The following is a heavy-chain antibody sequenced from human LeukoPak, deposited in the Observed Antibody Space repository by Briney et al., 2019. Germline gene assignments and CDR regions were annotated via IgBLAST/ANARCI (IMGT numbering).Heavy chain of an antibody. J-gene: IGHJ2*01. CDR2: ISWNSGSI. CDR1: GFTFADYA. V-gene: IGHV3-9*03. D-gene: IGHD6-19*01. CDR3: AKDLRAVAGGYFDL. Sequence: PGGSLRLSCAASGFTFADYAMHWVRQAPGKGLEWVSGISWNSGSIAYADSVKGRFTISRDNARNSLYLQMNSLSAEDMALYYCAKDLRAVAGGYFDLWGRGTLVTVSS.